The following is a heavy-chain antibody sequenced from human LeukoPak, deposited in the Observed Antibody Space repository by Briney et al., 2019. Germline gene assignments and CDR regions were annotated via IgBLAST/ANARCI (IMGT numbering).Heavy chain of an antibody. Sequence: GGSLRLSCAASGFTFSSYAMYWVRRAPGNGLEWVSSISGGGDSTHYADSVKGRLTTSRDNAKNTLSLQMNSLRAEDTALYYCAKCAYSSRCTALDYWGQGTLVTVSS. CDR1: GFTFSSYA. D-gene: IGHD6-13*01. V-gene: IGHV3-23*01. J-gene: IGHJ4*02. CDR2: ISGGGDST. CDR3: AKCAYSSRCTALDY.